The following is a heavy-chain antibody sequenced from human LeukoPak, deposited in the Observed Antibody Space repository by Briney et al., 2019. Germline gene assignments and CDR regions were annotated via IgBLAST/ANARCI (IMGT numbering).Heavy chain of an antibody. Sequence: SVKVSCKASGGTFSSYTISWVRQAPGPGLEWMGRIIPILGIANYAQKFQGRVTITADKSTSTAYMELSSLRSEDTAVYYCARGRRELDAFDIWGQGTMVTVSS. CDR3: ARGRRELDAFDI. V-gene: IGHV1-69*02. CDR2: IIPILGIA. D-gene: IGHD1-26*01. CDR1: GGTFSSYT. J-gene: IGHJ3*02.